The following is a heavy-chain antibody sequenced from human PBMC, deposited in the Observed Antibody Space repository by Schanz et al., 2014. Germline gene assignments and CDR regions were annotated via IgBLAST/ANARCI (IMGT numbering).Heavy chain of an antibody. CDR1: GFTLSSYG. D-gene: IGHD3-10*01. Sequence: QVQLVESGGGVVQPGRSLRLSCSASGFTLSSYGMHWVRQAPGKGLEWVALISYDGSSKNHADSVQGRFTISRDNSKNALYLQMDSLRAEDTAVYYCARGIITMVRGGDVGAFDIWGQGTMVTVSS. V-gene: IGHV3-33*01. J-gene: IGHJ3*02. CDR3: ARGIITMVRGGDVGAFDI. CDR2: ISYDGSSK.